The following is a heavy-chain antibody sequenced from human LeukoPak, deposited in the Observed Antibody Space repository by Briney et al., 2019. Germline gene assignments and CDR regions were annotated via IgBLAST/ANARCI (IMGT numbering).Heavy chain of an antibody. Sequence: NPSETLSLTCTVSGGSISSYYWSWIRQPPGKGLEWIGYIYCSGSTNYNPSLKSRVTISVDTSKNQFSLKLSSVTAADTAVYYCARVSHTKGNAFDIWGQGTMVTVSS. CDR2: IYCSGST. CDR1: GGSISSYY. V-gene: IGHV4-59*01. CDR3: ARVSHTKGNAFDI. D-gene: IGHD1-1*01. J-gene: IGHJ3*02.